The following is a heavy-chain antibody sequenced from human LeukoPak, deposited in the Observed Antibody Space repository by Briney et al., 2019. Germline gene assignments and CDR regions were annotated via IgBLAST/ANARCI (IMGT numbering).Heavy chain of an antibody. V-gene: IGHV3-74*01. Sequence: GGSLRLSCGASGFTFTTHWIHWVRQAPGKGLVWVSRIKPDGSDTNYADSVKGRFAISRDNAKNTVYLQMNSLRAEDTAVYYCARGKYGGYFIDYWGQGTLVTVSS. J-gene: IGHJ4*02. D-gene: IGHD5-12*01. CDR3: ARGKYGGYFIDY. CDR2: IKPDGSDT. CDR1: GFTFTTHW.